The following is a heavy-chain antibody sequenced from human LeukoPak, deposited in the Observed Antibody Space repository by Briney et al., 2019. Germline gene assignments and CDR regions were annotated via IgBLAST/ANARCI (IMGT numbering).Heavy chain of an antibody. Sequence: GGSLRLSCAASGFTFDDYGMSWVRQAPGKGLEWVSGINWNGGSTGYADPVKGRFTIFRDNAKNSLYLQMNSPTHEDTALYYCAKDIRTSGSITGALNYWGQGTLVTVSS. CDR1: GFTFDDYG. CDR3: AKDIRTSGSITGALNY. CDR2: INWNGGST. J-gene: IGHJ4*02. V-gene: IGHV3-20*04. D-gene: IGHD1-26*01.